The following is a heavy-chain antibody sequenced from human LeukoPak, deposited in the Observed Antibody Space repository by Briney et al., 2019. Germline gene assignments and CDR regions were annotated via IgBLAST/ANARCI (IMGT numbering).Heavy chain of an antibody. D-gene: IGHD6-19*01. CDR1: GGSFSGYY. CDR2: INHSGST. Sequence: SETLSLTCAVYGGSFSGYYWSWIRQPPGKGLEWIGEINHSGSTNYNPSLKSRVTISVDTSKSQFSLKLSSVTAADTAVYYCASSGWYLSSFNWGQGTLVTVSS. J-gene: IGHJ4*02. CDR3: ASSGWYLSSFN. V-gene: IGHV4-34*01.